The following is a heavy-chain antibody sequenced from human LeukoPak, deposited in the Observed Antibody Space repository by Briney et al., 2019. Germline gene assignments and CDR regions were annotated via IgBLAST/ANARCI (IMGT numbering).Heavy chain of an antibody. CDR3: AKDVVVAAANWFDP. D-gene: IGHD2-15*01. CDR2: ISGSGGST. Sequence: PGGSLRLSCVASGFTLSSYGMSWVRQAPGKGLEWVSAISGSGGSTYYADSVKGRFTISRDNSKNTLYLQMNSLRAEDTAVYYCAKDVVVAAANWFDPWGQGTLVTVSS. CDR1: GFTLSSYG. J-gene: IGHJ5*02. V-gene: IGHV3-23*01.